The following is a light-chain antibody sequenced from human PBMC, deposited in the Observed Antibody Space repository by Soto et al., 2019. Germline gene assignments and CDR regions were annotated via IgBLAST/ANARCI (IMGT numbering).Light chain of an antibody. CDR1: QSVNSN. V-gene: IGKV3-15*01. J-gene: IGKJ2*01. CDR2: GAS. CDR3: QQYKYLPYN. Sequence: EIVMTQSPATLSVSPGERATLSCRASQSVNSNLAWYQQKPGQPPRLLMYGASTRATGIPARFSGSGSGTEFTLTISSLQSGDFEVYYCQQYKYLPYNIGPGTQLDI.